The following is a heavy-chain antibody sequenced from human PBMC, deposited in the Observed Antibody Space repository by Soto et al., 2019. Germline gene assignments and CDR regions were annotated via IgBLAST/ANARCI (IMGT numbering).Heavy chain of an antibody. CDR3: ARASSIAGLYYLMDV. J-gene: IGHJ6*02. V-gene: IGHV4-31*01. D-gene: IGHD6-6*01. CDR1: GGSISSGGYY. CDR2: NYYSGIT. Sequence: QVQLQESGPGLVKPSQTLSLTCTVSGGSISSGGYYWTWIRQHPGKGLEWIGYNYYSGITYYNPSLKSPLTISLDTSKNHFSLKLSSVTAADTAVYYCARASSIAGLYYLMDVWGQGTTVTVSS.